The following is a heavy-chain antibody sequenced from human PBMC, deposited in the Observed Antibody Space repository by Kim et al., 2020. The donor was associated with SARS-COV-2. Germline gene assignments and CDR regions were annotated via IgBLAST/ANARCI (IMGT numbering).Heavy chain of an antibody. D-gene: IGHD3-16*01. J-gene: IGHJ4*02. V-gene: IGHV3-33*01. CDR2: IWYDGTHQ. CDR3: ARVTLGDGGYVDY. CDR1: GFDFNYYT. Sequence: GGSLRLSCEASGFDFNYYTMHWVRQAPGKGLEWVSVIWYDGTHQTYADSVKGRFTTSRDNSKNTLYLQMNGLRVDDTAVYYCARVTLGDGGYVDYWGQGALVTVSS.